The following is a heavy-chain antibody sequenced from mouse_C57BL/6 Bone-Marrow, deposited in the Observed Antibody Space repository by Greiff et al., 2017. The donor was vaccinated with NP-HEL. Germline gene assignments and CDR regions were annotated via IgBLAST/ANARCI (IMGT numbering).Heavy chain of an antibody. D-gene: IGHD1-1*01. V-gene: IGHV1-64*01. CDR1: GYTFTSYW. J-gene: IGHJ3*01. CDR2: IHPNSGST. CDR3: ARGPPTTVVATDAAY. Sequence: VQLQQPGAELVKPGASVKLSCKASGYTFTSYWMHWVKQRPGQGLEWIGMIHPNSGSTNYNEKFKSKATLTVDKSSSTAYMQLSSLTSEDSAVYYCARGPPTTVVATDAAYWGQGTLVTVSA.